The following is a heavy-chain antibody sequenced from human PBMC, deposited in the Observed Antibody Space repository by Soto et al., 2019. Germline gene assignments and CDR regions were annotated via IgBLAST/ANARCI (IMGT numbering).Heavy chain of an antibody. J-gene: IGHJ4*02. CDR3: ARGLYDSFSFDY. CDR1: GFSFSSYS. V-gene: IGHV3-48*01. D-gene: IGHD3-22*01. Sequence: AGSLRLSCAASGFSFSSYSMYWVRQAPGQGLEWVSYISSSSSTIYYADSVKGRFTISRDNSKNTLYLQMGSLRAEDTGVYYCARGLYDSFSFDYWGQGTLVTVSS. CDR2: ISSSSSTI.